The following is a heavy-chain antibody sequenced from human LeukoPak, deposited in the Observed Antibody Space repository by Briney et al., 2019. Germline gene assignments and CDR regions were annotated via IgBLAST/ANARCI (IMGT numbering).Heavy chain of an antibody. Sequence: GGSLRLSCAASGFTFSTYAMSWVRQAPGKGLEWVSTISSGGGSTYYADSVKGRFTISRDNSKNMLYLQINSLRAEDTAVYYCARGRGDVAQYLTRVYDYWGQGTLVTVSS. D-gene: IGHD3-16*01. V-gene: IGHV3-23*01. CDR1: GFTFSTYA. CDR2: ISSGGGST. CDR3: ARGRGDVAQYLTRVYDY. J-gene: IGHJ4*02.